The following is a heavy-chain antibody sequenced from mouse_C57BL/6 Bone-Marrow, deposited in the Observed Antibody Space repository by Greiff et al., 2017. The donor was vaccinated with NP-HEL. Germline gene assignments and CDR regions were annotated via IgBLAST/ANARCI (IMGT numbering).Heavy chain of an antibody. V-gene: IGHV1-52*01. Sequence: QVQLKQSGAELVRPGSSVKLSCKASGYTFTSYWMHWVKQRPIQGLEWIGNIDPSDSETHYNQKFKDKATLTVDKSSSTAYMQLSSLTSEDSAVYYCARGHYDYDWFAYWGQGTLVTVSA. D-gene: IGHD2-4*01. CDR1: GYTFTSYW. J-gene: IGHJ3*01. CDR3: ARGHYDYDWFAY. CDR2: IDPSDSET.